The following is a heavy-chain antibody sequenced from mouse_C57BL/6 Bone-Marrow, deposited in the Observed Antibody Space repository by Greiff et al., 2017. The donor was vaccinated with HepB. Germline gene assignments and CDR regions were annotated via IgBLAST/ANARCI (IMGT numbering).Heavy chain of an antibody. CDR1: GYTFTNYW. D-gene: IGHD2-3*01. Sequence: QVQLKESGAELVRPGTSVKMSCKASGYTFTNYWIGWAKQRPGHGLEWIGDIYPGGGYTNYNEKFKGKATLTADKSSSTAYMQFSSLTSEDSAIYYCARAGYYPLGYFDVWGTGTTVTVSS. CDR3: ARAGYYPLGYFDV. J-gene: IGHJ1*03. CDR2: IYPGGGYT. V-gene: IGHV1-63*01.